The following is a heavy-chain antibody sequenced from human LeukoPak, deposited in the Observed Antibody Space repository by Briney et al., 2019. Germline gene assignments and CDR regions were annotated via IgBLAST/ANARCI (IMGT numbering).Heavy chain of an antibody. V-gene: IGHV4-34*01. Sequence: SETLSLTCAVYGWSFNDYYWNWIRQPPGKGLEWIGEINARGDTNYNPSLKSRVTISVDTSKKQFSLRLTSMIAADTALYYCARGQVPAARGYNWFAPWDQGTLVTVSS. D-gene: IGHD2-2*01. J-gene: IGHJ5*02. CDR1: GWSFNDYY. CDR3: ARGQVPAARGYNWFAP. CDR2: INARGDT.